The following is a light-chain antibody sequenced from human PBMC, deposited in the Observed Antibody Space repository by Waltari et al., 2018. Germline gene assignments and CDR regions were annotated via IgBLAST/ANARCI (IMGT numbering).Light chain of an antibody. Sequence: EIVLTQSPATLSPSPGERATLSCRASQSVDNQLAWYQQKPGQAPRLLIYDASNRATGIPARFSGSGSGTDFTLTISSLEPEDFALYYCQQRSHWPPGFGGGTKVEIK. V-gene: IGKV3-11*01. CDR1: QSVDNQ. J-gene: IGKJ4*01. CDR2: DAS. CDR3: QQRSHWPPG.